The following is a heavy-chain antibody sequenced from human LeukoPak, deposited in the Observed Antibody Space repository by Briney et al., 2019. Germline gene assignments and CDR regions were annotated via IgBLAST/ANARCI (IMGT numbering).Heavy chain of an antibody. CDR3: ARDSSSWSNNWFDP. CDR1: GFTFSSYA. D-gene: IGHD6-13*01. V-gene: IGHV3-23*01. CDR2: ISGSGGST. Sequence: GGSLRLSCAASGFTFSSYAMSWVRQAPGKGLEWVSAISGSGGSTYYADSVKGRFTISRDNAKNSLYLQMNSLRAEDTAVYYCARDSSSWSNNWFDPWGQGTLVTVS. J-gene: IGHJ5*02.